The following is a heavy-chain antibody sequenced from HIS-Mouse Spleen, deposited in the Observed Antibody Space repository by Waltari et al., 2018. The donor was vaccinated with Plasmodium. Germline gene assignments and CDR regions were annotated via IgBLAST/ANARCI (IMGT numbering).Heavy chain of an antibody. J-gene: IGHJ3*02. CDR1: GYTFTGYF. CDR3: ARDPKQLGSAFDI. D-gene: IGHD7-27*01. V-gene: IGHV1-2*02. Sequence: QVQLVQSGAEVKKPGASVKVSCKASGYTFTGYFMPWVRQAPGQGLEWMGWINPNSGGTNYAQRFQGRVTMTRDTSISTAYMELSRLRSDETAVYYCARDPKQLGSAFDIWGQGTMVTVSS. CDR2: INPNSGGT.